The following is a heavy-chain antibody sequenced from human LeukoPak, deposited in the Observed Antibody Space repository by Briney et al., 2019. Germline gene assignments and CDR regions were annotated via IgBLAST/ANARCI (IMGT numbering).Heavy chain of an antibody. Sequence: PGGSLRLSCAASGFIFDDAVMHWVRQAPGKGLEWVSGVSRKSDYRAYADSVKGRFTISRDNARNFLYLQMNSLRAEDTALYYCAKERYDGSGAAYDNWGQGTLVTVSS. CDR3: AKERYDGSGAAYDN. V-gene: IGHV3-9*01. D-gene: IGHD3-10*01. J-gene: IGHJ4*02. CDR2: VSRKSDYR. CDR1: GFIFDDAV.